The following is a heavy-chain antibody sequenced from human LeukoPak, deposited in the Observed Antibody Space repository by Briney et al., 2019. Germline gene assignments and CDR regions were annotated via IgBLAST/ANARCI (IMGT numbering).Heavy chain of an antibody. V-gene: IGHV1-46*01. CDR2: INPSGGST. CDR3: ARDLFLLPLRGGSSGYYYGDAFDI. Sequence: ASVKVSCKASGYAFTRYYMHWVRQAPGQGLEWIGIINPSGGSTNYAQKFQGRVTMTRDTSTSTVYMELSSLRSEDTAVFYCARDLFLLPLRGGSSGYYYGDAFDIWGQGTMVTVSS. CDR1: GYAFTRYY. D-gene: IGHD3-22*01. J-gene: IGHJ3*02.